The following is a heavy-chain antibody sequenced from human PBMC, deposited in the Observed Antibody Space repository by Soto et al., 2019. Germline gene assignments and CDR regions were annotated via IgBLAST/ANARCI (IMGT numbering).Heavy chain of an antibody. CDR2: IIPIFGTA. J-gene: IGHJ4*02. V-gene: IGHV1-69*06. D-gene: IGHD2-15*01. CDR3: AWLGSGQPY. CDR1: GGTFSSYA. Sequence: GAPVKVSCKASGGTFSSYAISWVRQAPGQGLEWMGGIIPIFGTANYAQKFQGRVTITADKSTSTAYMELSSLRSEDTAVYYCAWLGSGQPYWGQGTQVTVSS.